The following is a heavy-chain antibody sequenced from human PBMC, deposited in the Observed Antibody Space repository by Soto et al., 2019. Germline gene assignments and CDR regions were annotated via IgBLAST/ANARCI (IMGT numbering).Heavy chain of an antibody. D-gene: IGHD3-22*01. V-gene: IGHV1-58*01. Sequence: TAVKVSCKASGFTFISSAVQWVRQARGQRLEWIGWIVVVSGNTNYAQKFQERVTITRDRSTRTAYMELSSLRSEDAAVYYCAADYYDTYGYYYDYWGQGTLDTVSS. J-gene: IGHJ4*02. CDR2: IVVVSGNT. CDR3: AADYYDTYGYYYDY. CDR1: GFTFISSA.